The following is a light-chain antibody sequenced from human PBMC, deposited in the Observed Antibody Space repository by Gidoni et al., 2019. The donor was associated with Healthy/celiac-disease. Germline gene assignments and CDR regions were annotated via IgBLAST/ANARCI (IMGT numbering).Light chain of an antibody. CDR3: SSYTSSSTLV. J-gene: IGLJ1*01. CDR2: EVS. CDR1: SSDVGGYNY. V-gene: IGLV2-14*01. Sequence: QSALTPPASVSGSPDQSITISCTGTSSDVGGYNYLSWYQQHPGKAPKLMIYEVSNRPSGVSNRFSGSKSGNTASLTISGLQAEDEADYYCSSYTSSSTLVFGTGTKVTVL.